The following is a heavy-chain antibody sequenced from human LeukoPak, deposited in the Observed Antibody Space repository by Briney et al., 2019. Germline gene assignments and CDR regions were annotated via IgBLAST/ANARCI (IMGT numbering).Heavy chain of an antibody. V-gene: IGHV3-74*03. D-gene: IGHD2-21*02. Sequence: AGGSLRLSCAASGFTFSSYWMHWVRQAPGKGLVWVSRISTDGTYTEYADSVKGRFTISRDNAKDTLYLQVNSPRAEDTAVYYCAITVDCKATTDCYSYFHHWGQGTLVTVSS. CDR3: AITVDCKATTDCYSYFHH. J-gene: IGHJ1*01. CDR2: ISTDGTYT. CDR1: GFTFSSYW.